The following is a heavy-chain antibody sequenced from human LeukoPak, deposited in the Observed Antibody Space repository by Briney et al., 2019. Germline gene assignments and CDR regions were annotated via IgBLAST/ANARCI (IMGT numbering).Heavy chain of an antibody. Sequence: ASVKVSCKTSGYRFSEYYIHWPRQAPGQGLEWMGWINPHNGGTNYAQRFQGRVTMTRATSISTAYMEVTTLRSDDTAVYYCARVDGAIIAFPFESWGQGTPVIVSS. CDR1: GYRFSEYY. D-gene: IGHD4/OR15-4a*01. CDR3: ARVDGAIIAFPFES. J-gene: IGHJ4*02. CDR2: INPHNGGT. V-gene: IGHV1-2*02.